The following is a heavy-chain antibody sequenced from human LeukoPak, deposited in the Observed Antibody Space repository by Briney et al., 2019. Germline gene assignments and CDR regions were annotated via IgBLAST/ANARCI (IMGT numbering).Heavy chain of an antibody. Sequence: KPGGSLRLSCVASGFSFSDSYMSWIRQAPGQGLEWLSYIRSSDASTFYADSVKGRFTVSRDNAKNSLYLQMNSLRAEDTAGYYCARRGNMSSHAFDIWGQGTVVTVSS. V-gene: IGHV3-11*01. J-gene: IGHJ3*02. CDR1: GFSFSDSY. D-gene: IGHD2/OR15-2a*01. CDR2: IRSSDAST. CDR3: ARRGNMSSHAFDI.